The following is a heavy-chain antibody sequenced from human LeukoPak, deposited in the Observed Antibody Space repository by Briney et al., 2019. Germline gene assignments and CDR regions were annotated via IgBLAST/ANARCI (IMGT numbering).Heavy chain of an antibody. CDR3: ARGYYVSGNYREN. D-gene: IGHD3-16*02. CDR1: GASVSSGGYY. Sequence: SETLSLTCTVSGASVSSGGYYYSWIRQPPGKALEYIAYIYYSGTTNYNPSLESRVTISLDTSKNQFSRKLTSVTAADAAVYYCARGYYVSGNYRENWGQGTLVTVSS. V-gene: IGHV4-61*08. J-gene: IGHJ4*02. CDR2: IYYSGTT.